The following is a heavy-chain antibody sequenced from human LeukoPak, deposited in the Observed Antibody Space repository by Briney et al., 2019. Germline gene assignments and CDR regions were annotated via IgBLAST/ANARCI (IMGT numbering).Heavy chain of an antibody. Sequence: SETLSLTCTVSGGSISSYYWSWIRQPPGKGLEWIGYIYYSGSTNYNPSLKSRVTISVDTSKNQFSLKLSSVTAADTAVYYCARTLAAAAPIDYWGQGTLVTVSA. V-gene: IGHV4-59*01. CDR1: GGSISSYY. CDR2: IYYSGST. CDR3: ARTLAAAAPIDY. J-gene: IGHJ4*02. D-gene: IGHD6-13*01.